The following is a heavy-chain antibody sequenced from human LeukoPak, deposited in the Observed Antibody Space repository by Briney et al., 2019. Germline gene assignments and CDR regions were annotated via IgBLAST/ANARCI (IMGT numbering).Heavy chain of an antibody. CDR1: GGSISSNDYY. CDR3: ARHRGSSCLFDY. J-gene: IGHJ4*02. V-gene: IGHV4-39*01. CDR2: IYYSGST. D-gene: IGHD6-6*01. Sequence: PSETLSLTCTVSGGSISSNDYYWDWIRQPPGMGLEYIGSIYYSGSTYYNPSLKSRVTISVDTSKNQFSLKLSSVTAADTAVYYCARHRGSSCLFDYWGQGTLVTVSS.